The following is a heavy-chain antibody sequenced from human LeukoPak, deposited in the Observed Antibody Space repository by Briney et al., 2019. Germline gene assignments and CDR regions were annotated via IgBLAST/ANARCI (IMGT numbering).Heavy chain of an antibody. J-gene: IGHJ4*02. D-gene: IGHD4/OR15-4a*01. Sequence: GGSLRLSCAASGFTFSTYAISCVRQAPGKGLEWVSSISRNGGEIYYADSVKGRFTISRDNSKSTVYLQMSALRAEDTALYYCAKDLRPTTISYFDNWGQGTLVTVSS. CDR3: AKDLRPTTISYFDN. CDR2: ISRNGGEI. CDR1: GFTFSTYA. V-gene: IGHV3-23*01.